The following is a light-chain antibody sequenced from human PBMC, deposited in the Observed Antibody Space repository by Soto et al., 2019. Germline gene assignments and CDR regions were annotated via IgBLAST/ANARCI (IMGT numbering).Light chain of an antibody. CDR2: DAS. Sequence: DIQMTQSPSTLSASVGDRVTITCRASQTINTWLAWYQQKPGKAPNLLIYDASSLDSGVPSRFSGSGSGTEFTLTISSLQPDDFASYYCQQYETFSGTFGPGTKVDIK. J-gene: IGKJ1*01. CDR3: QQYETFSGT. V-gene: IGKV1-5*01. CDR1: QTINTW.